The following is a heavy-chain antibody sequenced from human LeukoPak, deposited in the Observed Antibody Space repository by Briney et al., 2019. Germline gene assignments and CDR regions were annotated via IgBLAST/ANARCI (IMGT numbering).Heavy chain of an antibody. V-gene: IGHV3-48*03. CDR2: ISSSGSTI. CDR3: ARDDAMGATIDY. CDR1: GFTFRNYE. Sequence: QPGGSLRLSCAASGFTFRNYEMNWVRQAPGKGLEWVSYISSSGSTIYYADSVKGRFTISRENAKNSLYLQMNSLRAEDTAVYYCARDDAMGATIDYWGQGTLVTVSS. D-gene: IGHD1-26*01. J-gene: IGHJ4*02.